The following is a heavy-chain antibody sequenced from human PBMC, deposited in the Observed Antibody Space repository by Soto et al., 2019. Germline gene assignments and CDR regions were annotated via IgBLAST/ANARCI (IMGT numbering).Heavy chain of an antibody. V-gene: IGHV3-33*01. D-gene: IGHD6-13*01. CDR1: GFTFSSYG. J-gene: IGHJ6*02. CDR2: IWYDGSNK. CDR3: ARAAAATYYYGMDV. Sequence: GGSLRLSCAASGFTFSSYGMHWVRQAPGKGLEWVAVIWYDGSNKYYADSVKGRFTISRDNSKNTLYLQMNSLRAEDTAVYYCARAAAATYYYGMDVWGQGTTVTVSS.